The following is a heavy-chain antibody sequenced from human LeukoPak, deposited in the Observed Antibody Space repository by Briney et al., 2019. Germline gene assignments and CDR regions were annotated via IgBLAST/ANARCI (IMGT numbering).Heavy chain of an antibody. D-gene: IGHD3-22*01. J-gene: IGHJ4*02. CDR2: ISGSGGKT. CDR1: GFTFSRYA. V-gene: IGHV3-23*01. CDR3: AKDDSRGIMTMIVVVSHFDS. Sequence: AGSLRLSCAASGFTFSRYAWSWVRQAPGKGLEWVAGISGSGGKTEYADSVKGRFTISRDNLKNTLYLQMNTLRAEDTARYYCAKDDSRGIMTMIVVVSHFDSWGQGTLVTVSS.